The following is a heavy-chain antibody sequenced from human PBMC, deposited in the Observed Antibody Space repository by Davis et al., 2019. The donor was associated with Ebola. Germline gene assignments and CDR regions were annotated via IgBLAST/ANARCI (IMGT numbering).Heavy chain of an antibody. D-gene: IGHD2/OR15-2a*01. Sequence: GESLKISCVASGFSFSGAAMHWVRQAPGKGLEWVGRIRGKTKNYATAYAESVKGRFTISRDDGKSTAYLQMNSLKIEDAAVYYCTTLIDFWGQGTLVTVSS. J-gene: IGHJ4*02. V-gene: IGHV3-73*01. CDR2: IRGKTKNYAT. CDR3: TTLIDF. CDR1: GFSFSGAA.